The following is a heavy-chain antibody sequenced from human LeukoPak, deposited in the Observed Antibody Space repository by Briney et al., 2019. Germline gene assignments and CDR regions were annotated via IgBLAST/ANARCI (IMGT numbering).Heavy chain of an antibody. CDR2: ISGSGGST. CDR1: GFTFSSYA. CDR3: AKDPDSSGYYYISFDY. D-gene: IGHD3-22*01. J-gene: IGHJ4*02. V-gene: IGHV3-23*01. Sequence: PGGSLRLSCAASGFTFSSYAMSWVRQAPGKGLEWVSAISGSGGSTYYADSVKGRFTISRDNSKNTLYLQMNSLRAEVTAVYYCAKDPDSSGYYYISFDYWGQGTLVTVSS.